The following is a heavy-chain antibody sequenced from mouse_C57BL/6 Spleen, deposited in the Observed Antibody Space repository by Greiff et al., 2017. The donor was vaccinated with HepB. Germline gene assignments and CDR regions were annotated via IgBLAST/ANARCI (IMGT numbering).Heavy chain of an antibody. V-gene: IGHV3-6*01. D-gene: IGHD2-2*01. CDR2: ISYDGSN. Sequence: EVQLQESGPGLVKPSQSLSLTCSVTGYSFTSGYYWNWIRQFPGNKLEWMGYISYDGSNNYNPSLKNRISITRDTSKNQFFLKLNSVTTEDTATYYCARGGYHYAMDYWGQGTSVTVSS. CDR1: GYSFTSGYY. J-gene: IGHJ4*01. CDR3: ARGGYHYAMDY.